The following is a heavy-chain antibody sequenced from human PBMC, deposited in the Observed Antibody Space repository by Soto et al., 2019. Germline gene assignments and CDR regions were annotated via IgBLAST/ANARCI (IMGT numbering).Heavy chain of an antibody. CDR1: GYTLTELS. J-gene: IGHJ4*02. Sequence: ASVKVSCKVSGYTLTELSMHWVRQAPGKGLEWMGGFDPEDGETIYAQKFQGRVTMTEDTSTDTAYMELSSLRSEDTAVYYCATVRGYDILTGYYPAAVDYFDYWGQGTLVTVSS. CDR3: ATVRGYDILTGYYPAAVDYFDY. D-gene: IGHD3-9*01. CDR2: FDPEDGET. V-gene: IGHV1-24*01.